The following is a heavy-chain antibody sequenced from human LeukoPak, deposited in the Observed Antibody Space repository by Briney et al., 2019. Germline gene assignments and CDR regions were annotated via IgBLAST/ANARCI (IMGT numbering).Heavy chain of an antibody. Sequence: GGSLRLSCAASGFTFSDYWMHWVRQAPGKGLVWVSRINRDGTTINYADSVKGRFTISRDNSKNTVYLQMNSLRAEDTAVYYCAKGGSYRSQPYFDYWGQGTPVTVSS. CDR3: AKGGSYRSQPYFDY. CDR2: INRDGTTI. V-gene: IGHV3-74*01. D-gene: IGHD3-16*02. J-gene: IGHJ4*02. CDR1: GFTFSDYW.